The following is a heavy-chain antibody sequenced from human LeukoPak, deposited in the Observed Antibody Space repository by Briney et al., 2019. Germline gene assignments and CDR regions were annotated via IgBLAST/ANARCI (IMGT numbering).Heavy chain of an antibody. CDR2: IYYSGST. V-gene: IGHV4-59*01. Sequence: PSETLSLTCTVSGGSISSYYWSWIRQPPGKGLEWIGYIYYSGSTNYNPSLKSRVTISVDTSKNQFSLKLSSVTAADTAVYYCARSDRSSWYVWFDPWGQGTLVTVSS. D-gene: IGHD6-13*01. J-gene: IGHJ5*02. CDR1: GGSISSYY. CDR3: ARSDRSSWYVWFDP.